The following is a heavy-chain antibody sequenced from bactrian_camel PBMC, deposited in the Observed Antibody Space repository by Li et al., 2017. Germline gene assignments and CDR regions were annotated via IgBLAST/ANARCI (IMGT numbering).Heavy chain of an antibody. CDR2: IGSSGTT. V-gene: IGHV3S40*01. J-gene: IGHJ4*01. D-gene: IGHD6*01. Sequence: DVQLVESGGGLVQPGGSLRLSCAASGFLFSGYAMSWVRQAPGKGLEWVSAIGSSGTTYYADSVKGRFAISRDNAKNTVYLQMHSLKPEDTAMYYCAASSGKTYGGSWARDYEYDFWGQGTQVTVS. CDR3: AASSGKTYGGSWARDYEYDF. CDR1: GFLFSGYA.